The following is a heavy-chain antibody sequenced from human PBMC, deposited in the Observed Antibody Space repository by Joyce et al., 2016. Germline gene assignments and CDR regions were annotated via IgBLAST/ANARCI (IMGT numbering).Heavy chain of an antibody. CDR3: ARVVVTAGSSYYYYGMDV. D-gene: IGHD2-21*02. CDR2: ICYTGTT. Sequence: QVRLQESGPRLVKPSETLSLTCTVSGGSVRSGSYYWSWIRQPPGKGLEWIGYICYTGTTGYNPSLMSRLSISVDTSKNQFSLNLMSVTAADTAVYYCARVVVTAGSSYYYYGMDVWGQGTTVAVSS. CDR1: GGSVRSGSYY. V-gene: IGHV4-61*01. J-gene: IGHJ6*02.